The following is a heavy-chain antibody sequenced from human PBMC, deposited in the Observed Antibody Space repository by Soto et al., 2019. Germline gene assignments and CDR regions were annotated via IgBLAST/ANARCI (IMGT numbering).Heavy chain of an antibody. J-gene: IGHJ4*02. Sequence: SVKVSCKASGGTFSSYTISWVRQAPGQGLEWMGRIIPILGIANYSQKFQGRVTITADKSTSTAYMELSSLRSEDTAVYYCARKALGYCSGGSCYSDDYWGQGTLVTVSS. CDR1: GGTFSSYT. CDR2: IIPILGIA. V-gene: IGHV1-69*02. D-gene: IGHD2-15*01. CDR3: ARKALGYCSGGSCYSDDY.